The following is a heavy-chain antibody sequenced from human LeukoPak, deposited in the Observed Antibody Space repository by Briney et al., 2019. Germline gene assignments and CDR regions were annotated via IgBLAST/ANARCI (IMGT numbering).Heavy chain of an antibody. J-gene: IGHJ6*03. Sequence: ASVKVSCKASGGTFSSYAISWVRQAPGQGLEWMGGIIPIFGTANYAQKFQGRVTITADESTSTAHMELSSLRSEDTAVYYCARAGVVAATRDYYYYYYMDVWGKGTTVTVSS. CDR1: GGTFSSYA. D-gene: IGHD2-15*01. CDR3: ARAGVVAATRDYYYYYYMDV. V-gene: IGHV1-69*13. CDR2: IIPIFGTA.